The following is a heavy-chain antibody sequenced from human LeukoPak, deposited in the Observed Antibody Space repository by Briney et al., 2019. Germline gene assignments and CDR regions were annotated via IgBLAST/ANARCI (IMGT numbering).Heavy chain of an antibody. CDR3: TRDYEDIVVVVAAYTSYYYYYMDV. V-gene: IGHV3-73*01. CDR2: IRSKANSYAT. Sequence: PGGSLRLSCAASGFTFSGSAMHWVRQASGKGLEWVGRIRSKANSYATAYAASVKGRFTIYRDDSKNTAYLQMNSLKTEDTAVYYCTRDYEDIVVVVAAYTSYYYYYMDVWGKGTTVTVSS. CDR1: GFTFSGSA. J-gene: IGHJ6*03. D-gene: IGHD2-15*01.